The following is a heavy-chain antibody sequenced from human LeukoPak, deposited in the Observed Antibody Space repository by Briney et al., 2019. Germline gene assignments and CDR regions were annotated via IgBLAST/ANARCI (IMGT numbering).Heavy chain of an antibody. J-gene: IGHJ4*02. D-gene: IGHD5-18*01. CDR2: ISWNSGSI. V-gene: IGHV3-9*01. CDR3: AKGRGYSYGDRTPFDY. Sequence: PGGSLRLSCAASGFTFDDYAMHWVRQAPGMGLEWVSGISWNSGSIGYADSVKGRFTISRDNAKNSLYLQMNSLRAEDTALYYCAKGRGYSYGDRTPFDYWGQGTLVTVSS. CDR1: GFTFDDYA.